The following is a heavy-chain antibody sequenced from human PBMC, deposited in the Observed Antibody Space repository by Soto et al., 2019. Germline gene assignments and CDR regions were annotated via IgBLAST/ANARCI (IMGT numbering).Heavy chain of an antibody. Sequence: TSETLSLTCAVSGGSISGSYYYWGWLRQSPGKGPEWIGSVFYTGFTSYNPSLESRVSVSVDTSKNQFSLKLSSMTAADTAVYYCARVDILTVYGCMDVWGQGTTVTVSS. CDR3: ARVDILTVYGCMDV. D-gene: IGHD3-9*01. CDR2: VFYTGFT. CDR1: GGSISGSYYY. V-gene: IGHV4-39*01. J-gene: IGHJ6*02.